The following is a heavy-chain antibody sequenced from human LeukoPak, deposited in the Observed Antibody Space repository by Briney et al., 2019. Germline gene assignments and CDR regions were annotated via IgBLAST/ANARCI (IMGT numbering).Heavy chain of an antibody. CDR1: GFTFSSYG. V-gene: IGHV3-30*02. CDR3: ARWSPLRFLGSFDY. CDR2: IRYDGSNK. Sequence: GGSLRLSCAASGFTFSSYGVQWVRQAPGKGLGWVAFIRYDGSNKYYADSVKGRFTISRDNSKNTLYLQMNSLRAEDTAVYYCARWSPLRFLGSFDYWGQGTLVTVSS. J-gene: IGHJ4*02. D-gene: IGHD3-3*01.